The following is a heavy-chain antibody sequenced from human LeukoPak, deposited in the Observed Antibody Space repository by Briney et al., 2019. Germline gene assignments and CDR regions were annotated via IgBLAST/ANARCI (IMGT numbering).Heavy chain of an antibody. V-gene: IGHV3-30*03. D-gene: IGHD3-10*01. Sequence: GGSLRLSCAASGFTFNTYALHWVRQAPGKGLEWVAVVSYDGGAKYYADSVKGRFTISRDNSQNTLYLQMNNLRAEDTAVYYCARGGWFGQLLPNDYWGQGTLVTVSS. CDR1: GFTFNTYA. CDR2: VSYDGGAK. J-gene: IGHJ4*02. CDR3: ARGGWFGQLLPNDY.